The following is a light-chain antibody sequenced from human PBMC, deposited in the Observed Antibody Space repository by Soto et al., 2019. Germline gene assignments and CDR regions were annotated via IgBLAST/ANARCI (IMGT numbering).Light chain of an antibody. V-gene: IGKV1D-12*01. CDR1: QGISNW. J-gene: IGKJ4*01. CDR2: AAV. Sequence: DIQMTQSPSSVSASVGDRVTITCRASQGISNWLARYQQKPGKAPKLLISAAVSLQSGVPSRFSGSRSGTDFTLSINNLQPEDFATYYCQQTNIFPLTFGGGTKVEIK. CDR3: QQTNIFPLT.